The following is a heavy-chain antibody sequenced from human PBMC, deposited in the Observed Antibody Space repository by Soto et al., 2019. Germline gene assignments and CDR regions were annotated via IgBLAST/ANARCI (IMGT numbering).Heavy chain of an antibody. Sequence: ASVKVSCKASGGTFSSYAISWVRQAPGQGLEWMGGISAYNGNTNYAQKLQGRVTMTTDTSTSTAYMELRSLRSDDTAVYYCARDGRSRDDAFDIWGQGTMVTVSS. CDR1: GGTFSSYA. D-gene: IGHD1-26*01. CDR2: ISAYNGNT. CDR3: ARDGRSRDDAFDI. J-gene: IGHJ3*02. V-gene: IGHV1-18*01.